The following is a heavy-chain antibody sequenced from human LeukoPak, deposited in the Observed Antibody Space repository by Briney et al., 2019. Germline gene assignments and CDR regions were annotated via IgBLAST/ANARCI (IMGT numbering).Heavy chain of an antibody. J-gene: IGHJ3*02. Sequence: GGSLRLSCAASGSTFSSYSMNWVRQAPGKGLEWVSSISSSSSYIYYADSVKGRFTISRDNAKNSLYLQMNSLRAEDTAVYYCARDGLLWDAFDIWGQGTMVTVSS. V-gene: IGHV3-21*01. CDR3: ARDGLLWDAFDI. CDR1: GSTFSSYS. D-gene: IGHD3-10*01. CDR2: ISSSSSYI.